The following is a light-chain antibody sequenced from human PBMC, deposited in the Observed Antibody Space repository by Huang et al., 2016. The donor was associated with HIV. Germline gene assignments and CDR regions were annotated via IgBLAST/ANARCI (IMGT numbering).Light chain of an antibody. CDR1: QSISTS. CDR3: QQSYTTPWT. CDR2: GVS. V-gene: IGKV1-39*01. J-gene: IGKJ1*01. Sequence: DIQMTQSPSSLSASVGDRVTITCRESQSISTSLNWYQHKSGKAPKLLIYGVSNLQKGAPSRFSGSGSGTDFTLTINSLQPEDVATYSCQQSYTTPWTFGQGTKVEIK.